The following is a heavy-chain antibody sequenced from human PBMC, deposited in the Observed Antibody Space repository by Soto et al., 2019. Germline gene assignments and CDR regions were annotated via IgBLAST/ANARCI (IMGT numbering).Heavy chain of an antibody. CDR3: ARDTFFGYYYDSGAAFDI. V-gene: IGHV6-1*01. CDR1: GDSVSSNSAA. D-gene: IGHD3-22*01. J-gene: IGHJ3*02. CDR2: TYYRSKWYN. Sequence: PSQTPSLTCVISGDSVSSNSAAWNWIRQSPSRGLEWLGRTYYRSKWYNDYAVSVKSRITINPDTSKNQFSLQLNSVTPEDTAVYYCARDTFFGYYYDSGAAFDIWGQGTMVTVSS.